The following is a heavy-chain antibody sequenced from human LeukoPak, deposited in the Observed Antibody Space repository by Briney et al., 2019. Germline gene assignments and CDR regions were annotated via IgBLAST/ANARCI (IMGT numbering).Heavy chain of an antibody. J-gene: IGHJ2*01. Sequence: SETLSLTCTVFGYSINNGYYWGWIRQAPGKGLEWIGSMFHTGNSYYNPSLKRRVTIAIDTSKNQFSLKLSSVTAADTAVYYCARDCPRWYQGRWYFDLWGRGTLVTVSS. CDR1: GYSINNGYY. V-gene: IGHV4-38-2*02. D-gene: IGHD4-23*01. CDR3: ARDCPRWYQGRWYFDL. CDR2: MFHTGNS.